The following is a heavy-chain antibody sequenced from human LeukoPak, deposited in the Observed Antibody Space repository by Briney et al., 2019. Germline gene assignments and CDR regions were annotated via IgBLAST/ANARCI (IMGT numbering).Heavy chain of an antibody. J-gene: IGHJ6*03. CDR2: FSAYNGDT. CDR1: GYTFTSYA. D-gene: IGHD3-16*01. Sequence: ASVKVSCKDSGYTFTSYAISWVRQAPGQGLEWMGWFSAYNGDTKYAQKLQGRITMTTDTSTSTAYMELRSLRSDDTAVYYCARWRAYNRLGEYYYYYMDVWGKGTTVTVSS. V-gene: IGHV1-18*01. CDR3: ARWRAYNRLGEYYYYYMDV.